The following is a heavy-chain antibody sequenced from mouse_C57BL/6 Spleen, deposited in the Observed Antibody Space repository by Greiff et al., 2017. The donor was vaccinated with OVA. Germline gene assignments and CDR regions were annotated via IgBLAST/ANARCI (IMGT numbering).Heavy chain of an antibody. Sequence: EVQLQQSGPELVKPGASVKIPCKASGYTFTDYNMDWVKQSHGKSLEWIGDINPNNGGTIYNQKFKGKATLTVDKSSSTAYMELRSLTSEDTAVYYCARGSHYYGSSPRYFDVWGTGTTVTVSS. D-gene: IGHD1-1*01. CDR3: ARGSHYYGSSPRYFDV. V-gene: IGHV1-18*01. J-gene: IGHJ1*03. CDR1: GYTFTDYN. CDR2: INPNNGGT.